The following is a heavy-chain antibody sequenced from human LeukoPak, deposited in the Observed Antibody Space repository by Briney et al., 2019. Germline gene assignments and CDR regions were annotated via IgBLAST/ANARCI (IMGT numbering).Heavy chain of an antibody. J-gene: IGHJ4*02. Sequence: GGSLRLSCAASGFTFSRYSMNWVRQALGKGLEWVSYISDSGNTIHYADSVKGRFTISRDNAKNSLFLQMNSLRVEDTSVFYCARDQGGYNYGRGYFDYWGRGTLVTVSS. D-gene: IGHD5-24*01. CDR1: GFTFSRYS. CDR2: ISDSGNTI. V-gene: IGHV3-48*01. CDR3: ARDQGGYNYGRGYFDY.